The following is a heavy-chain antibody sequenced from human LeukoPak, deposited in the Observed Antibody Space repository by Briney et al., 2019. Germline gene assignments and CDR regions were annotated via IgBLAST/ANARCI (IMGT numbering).Heavy chain of an antibody. CDR2: IYPGDSDA. J-gene: IGHJ5*02. V-gene: IGHV5-51*06. D-gene: IGHD3-16*01. CDR1: GSSFTTYW. CDR3: AKEITFAGVEFDL. Sequence: GESLQISCQGSGSSFTTYWIGWGRQMPGKGLEGMGIIYPGDSDARYGPSFQGQVTISVDKSINTAYLQWSNLKASDTGMYYCAKEITFAGVEFDLWGQGTLVTVSS.